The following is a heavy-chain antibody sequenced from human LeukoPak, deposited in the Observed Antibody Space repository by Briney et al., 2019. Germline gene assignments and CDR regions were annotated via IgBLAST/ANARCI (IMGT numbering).Heavy chain of an antibody. Sequence: SCKASGGTFSSYAMHWVRQAPGKGLEWVAVISYDGSNKYYADSVKGRFTISRDNSKNTLYLQMNSLRAEDTAVYYCAREDYYDSSGYYYREYFQHWGQGTLVTVSS. CDR3: AREDYYDSSGYYYREYFQH. CDR2: ISYDGSNK. J-gene: IGHJ1*01. D-gene: IGHD3-22*01. V-gene: IGHV3-30-3*01. CDR1: GGTFSSYA.